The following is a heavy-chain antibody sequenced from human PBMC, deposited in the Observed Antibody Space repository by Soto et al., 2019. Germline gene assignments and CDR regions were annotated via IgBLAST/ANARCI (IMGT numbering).Heavy chain of an antibody. CDR3: ARERSSGWYVDY. D-gene: IGHD6-19*01. Sequence: QVPLVQSGAEVKKPGASVKVSCKASGYTFTSYDINWVRQATGQGLEWMGWMNPNRGNTGYAQKFQGRVTMTRNTSISTAYMELSSLRSEDTAVYYCARERSSGWYVDYWGQGTLVTVSS. V-gene: IGHV1-8*01. CDR1: GYTFTSYD. J-gene: IGHJ4*02. CDR2: MNPNRGNT.